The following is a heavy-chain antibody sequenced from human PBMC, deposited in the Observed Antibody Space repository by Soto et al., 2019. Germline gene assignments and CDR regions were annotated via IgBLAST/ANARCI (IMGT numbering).Heavy chain of an antibody. CDR2: INSDGSST. CDR3: ARDGDYGDYYAFDI. D-gene: IGHD4-17*01. J-gene: IGHJ3*02. V-gene: IGHV3-74*01. Sequence: EVQLVKSGGGLVQPGGSLRLSCAASGFTFSSYWMHGVRQAPGKGLVWVSRINSDGSSTSYADSVKGRFTISRDNAKNTLYLQMNSLRAEDTAVYYCARDGDYGDYYAFDIWGQGTMVTVSS. CDR1: GFTFSSYW.